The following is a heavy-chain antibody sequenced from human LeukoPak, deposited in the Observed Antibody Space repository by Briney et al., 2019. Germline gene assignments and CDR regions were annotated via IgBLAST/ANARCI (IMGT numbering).Heavy chain of an antibody. V-gene: IGHV3-23*01. CDR3: AKDYWNYGDYDAFDI. D-gene: IGHD4-17*01. J-gene: IGHJ3*02. CDR2: ISGSGGST. CDR1: GFTFSSYW. Sequence: GGSLRLSCGGSGFTFSSYWMSWVRQAPGKGLEWVPAISGSGGSTYYADSVKGRFTISRDNSKNTLYLQMNSLRAEDTAVYYCAKDYWNYGDYDAFDIWGQGTMVTVSS.